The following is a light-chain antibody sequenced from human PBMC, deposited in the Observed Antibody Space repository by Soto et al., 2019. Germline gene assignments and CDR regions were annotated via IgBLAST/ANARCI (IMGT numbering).Light chain of an antibody. CDR2: EVV. CDR1: KNDIGVYDF. J-gene: IGLJ1*01. Sequence: QSALTQPPSASGSPGQSVTISCTGTKNDIGVYDFVSWYQHHPGKAPRLIIYEVVQRPSGVPDRFSGSKSGNTASLTVSGLPAGDEADYFCKSYAGSNTYVFGSGTKLTVL. V-gene: IGLV2-8*01. CDR3: KSYAGSNTYV.